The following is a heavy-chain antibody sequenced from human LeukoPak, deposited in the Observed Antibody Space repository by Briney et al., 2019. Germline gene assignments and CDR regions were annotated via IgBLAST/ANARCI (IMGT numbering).Heavy chain of an antibody. D-gene: IGHD5-18*01. CDR3: ACEGYSSLPIF. J-gene: IGHJ3*01. Sequence: SETLSLTCAVSRGSIRSSNWWSWVRQPPGKGLEWIGEIYHSGSTNYNPSLKSRVTISVDKSKNQFSLKLSSVTAADTAVYYCACEGYSSLPIFWGQGTMVTVSS. CDR1: RGSIRSSNW. V-gene: IGHV4-4*02. CDR2: IYHSGST.